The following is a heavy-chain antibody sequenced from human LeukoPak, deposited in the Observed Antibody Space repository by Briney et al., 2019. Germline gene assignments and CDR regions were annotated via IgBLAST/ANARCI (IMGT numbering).Heavy chain of an antibody. CDR1: GGSFSGHY. J-gene: IGHJ4*02. V-gene: IGHV4-59*11. CDR2: LFNNGST. CDR3: ARIWFGLRRLYYFDY. D-gene: IGHD3-10*01. Sequence: SETLSLTCAVYGGSFSGHYWSWIRQPPGKGLEWIGYLFNNGSTNYNPSLKSRVTLSVGTSKNQFSLKVTSVTAADTAVYFCARIWFGLRRLYYFDYWGQGTLVTVSS.